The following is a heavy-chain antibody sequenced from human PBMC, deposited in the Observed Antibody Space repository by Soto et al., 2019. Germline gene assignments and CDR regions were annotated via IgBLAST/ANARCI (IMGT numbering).Heavy chain of an antibody. Sequence: GSLRLSGAASVFTFGNFVMRWVRQTPGKGLEWVSTITETGGDTYYTDSVKGRFTISRDNSKNTLYLQMTSLRAEDTALYYCTKASSDRNHMEVWGPGTTVTVS. J-gene: IGHJ6*02. CDR1: VFTFGNFV. CDR2: ITETGGDT. V-gene: IGHV3-23*01. CDR3: TKASSDRNHMEV.